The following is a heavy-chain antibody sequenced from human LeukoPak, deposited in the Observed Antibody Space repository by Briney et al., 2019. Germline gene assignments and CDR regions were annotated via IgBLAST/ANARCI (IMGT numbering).Heavy chain of an antibody. V-gene: IGHV3-23*01. CDR1: GFTFSSYA. CDR2: ISGSGGST. CDR3: ARVRGLLWFGESKGGIDY. D-gene: IGHD3-10*01. Sequence: GGSLRLSCAASGFTFSSYAMSWVRQAPGKGLEWVSAISGSGGSTYYADSVKGRFTISRDNSKNTLYLQMNSLRAEDTAVYYCARVRGLLWFGESKGGIDYWGQGTLVTVSS. J-gene: IGHJ4*02.